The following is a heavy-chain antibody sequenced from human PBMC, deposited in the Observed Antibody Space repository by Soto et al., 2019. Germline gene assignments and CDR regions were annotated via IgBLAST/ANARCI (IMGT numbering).Heavy chain of an antibody. CDR3: ATLNSFGSDY. CDR1: GFTFSSYW. J-gene: IGHJ4*02. Sequence: GGSLRLSCAASGFTFSSYWMHWVRQTAGKGLVWVSQINSDGSTTRYADSVKGRFTISRDNAKNTVYLQMNSLRADDTAVYYCATLNSFGSDYWGQGTLVTVSS. CDR2: INSDGSTT. D-gene: IGHD5-18*01. V-gene: IGHV3-74*01.